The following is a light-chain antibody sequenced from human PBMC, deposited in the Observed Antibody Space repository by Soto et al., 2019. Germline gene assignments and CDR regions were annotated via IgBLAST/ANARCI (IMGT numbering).Light chain of an antibody. V-gene: IGLV2-14*01. Sequence: QSALTQPRSVSGSPGQSVTISCTGTRSDLGADNYVSWYQQHPGKAPKFMIYEVTNRPSGVSNRFSGSKSGYTASLTISGLQAEEEADYYCSSYTSTTTVVFGGGTKLTVL. CDR3: SSYTSTTTVV. CDR2: EVT. CDR1: RSDLGADNY. J-gene: IGLJ2*01.